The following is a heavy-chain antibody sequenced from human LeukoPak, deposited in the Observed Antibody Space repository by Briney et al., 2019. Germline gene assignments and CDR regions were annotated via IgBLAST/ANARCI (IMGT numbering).Heavy chain of an antibody. Sequence: GGSLRLSCAASGFTFSSYSMNWVRQAPGKGLEWVSYISSSSSTIYYADSVKGRFTISRDNAKNSLYLQMNSLRAEDTAVYYCARTYDSFGPSAIGLFDIWGQGALVTVSS. CDR1: GFTFSSYS. CDR3: ARTYDSFGPSAIGLFDI. J-gene: IGHJ4*02. D-gene: IGHD3-22*01. V-gene: IGHV3-48*01. CDR2: ISSSSSTI.